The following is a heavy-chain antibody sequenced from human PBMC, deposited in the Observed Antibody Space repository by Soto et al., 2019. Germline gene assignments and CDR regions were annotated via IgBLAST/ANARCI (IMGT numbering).Heavy chain of an antibody. CDR3: AGGHWGRDR. D-gene: IGHD7-27*01. CDR1: GFTFSNYW. J-gene: IGHJ5*02. Sequence: EVQLVESGGGLVQPGGSLRLSCAASGFTFSNYWMSWVRQAPGKGLEWVAHIKEDGSEKYYEDSVKGRYTMSRDHAKGALYQQMNCLRVEDSAVYYCAGGHWGRDRWGPGTLVIVSS. V-gene: IGHV3-7*01. CDR2: IKEDGSEK.